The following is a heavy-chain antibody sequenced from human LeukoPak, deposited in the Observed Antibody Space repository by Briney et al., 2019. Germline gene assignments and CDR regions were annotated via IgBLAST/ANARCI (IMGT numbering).Heavy chain of an antibody. CDR1: GFTFSTYS. Sequence: GGSLRLSCAASGFTFSTYSMNWVRQTPGKVQEWVSYISSSSSIIYYADSVKGRFTISRDNAKNSLYLQMSSLRDEDTAVYYCARDQGTLRIDYWGQGTLVTVSS. J-gene: IGHJ4*02. CDR3: ARDQGTLRIDY. CDR2: ISSSSSII. D-gene: IGHD4-17*01. V-gene: IGHV3-48*02.